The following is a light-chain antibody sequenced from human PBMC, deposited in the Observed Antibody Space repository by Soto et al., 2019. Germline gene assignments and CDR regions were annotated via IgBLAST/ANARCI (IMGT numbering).Light chain of an antibody. J-gene: IGKJ1*01. CDR1: QSVSNSY. V-gene: IGKV3-20*01. CDR3: QQYGSYPLT. CDR2: GAS. Sequence: EIVLTQYPGTLSLSPGERATLSCRASQSVSNSYLAWYQQKPGQAPRLLIYGASSRATGIPDRFSGSGSGTDFTLTISRLEPEDFAVYYCQQYGSYPLTFGQGTKVEIK.